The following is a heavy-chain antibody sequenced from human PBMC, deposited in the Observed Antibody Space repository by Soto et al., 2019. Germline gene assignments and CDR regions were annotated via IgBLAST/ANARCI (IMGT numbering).Heavy chain of an antibody. Sequence: QVQLVQSGAEVKKPGASVKVSCKASGYTFIDSYMHWMRQAPGQGLEWMGWINPRNGDTKYAHNFQDRVTMTRDASISTAYMELSRLTSDDTAVYYCTRGPSSGAFDYWGQGSLVTVSS. CDR3: TRGPSSGAFDY. CDR2: INPRNGDT. J-gene: IGHJ4*02. V-gene: IGHV1-2*02. CDR1: GYTFIDSY. D-gene: IGHD3-22*01.